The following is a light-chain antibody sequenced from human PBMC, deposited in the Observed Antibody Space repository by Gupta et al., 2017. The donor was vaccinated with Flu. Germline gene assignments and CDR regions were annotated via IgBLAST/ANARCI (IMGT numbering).Light chain of an antibody. CDR1: QVISSY. J-gene: IGKJ5*01. V-gene: IGKV1-9*01. Sequence: DIQLTQSPSFLSASVGDRVTITCRASQVISSYLVWYQQKPGKAPKLLIYAASTLQSGVPSRFSGRGSGTEFTLTISSLHPEDFATYYCQQLNTYPPITFGSEARQE. CDR3: QQLNTYPPIT. CDR2: AAS.